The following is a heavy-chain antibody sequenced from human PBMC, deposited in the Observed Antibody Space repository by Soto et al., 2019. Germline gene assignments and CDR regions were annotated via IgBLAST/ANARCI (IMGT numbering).Heavy chain of an antibody. Sequence: EVQLVESGGGLVQPGRSLRLTCAASGFTFGDYAMHWVRQVPGKGLEWVSGISWNSGFIGYADSVKGRFTVSRDNANNSLFLQMNSLRPEDTAFYYCAIDIVRYSRGWYTPDYWGQGTLVTVSS. V-gene: IGHV3-9*01. J-gene: IGHJ4*02. D-gene: IGHD6-19*01. CDR3: AIDIVRYSRGWYTPDY. CDR1: GFTFGDYA. CDR2: ISWNSGFI.